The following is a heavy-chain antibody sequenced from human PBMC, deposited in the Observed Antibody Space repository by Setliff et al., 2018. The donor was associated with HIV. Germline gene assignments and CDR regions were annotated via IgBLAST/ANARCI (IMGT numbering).Heavy chain of an antibody. CDR1: GDPIFIGGYY. Sequence: SETLSLTCTVSGDPIFIGGYYWSWIRQPPGGGLEWIGSIYHSGSTYYNPSLKSRVTISVDTSKNQFSLKLTSVTAADTAVYYCARGRGSYWGQGTLVTVSS. CDR3: ARGRGSY. J-gene: IGHJ4*02. CDR2: IYHSGST. D-gene: IGHD1-26*01. V-gene: IGHV4-39*07.